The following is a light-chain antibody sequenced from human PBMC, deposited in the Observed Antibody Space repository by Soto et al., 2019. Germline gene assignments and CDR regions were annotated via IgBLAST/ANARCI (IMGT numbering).Light chain of an antibody. CDR3: QQYGNSRT. V-gene: IGKV3-20*01. J-gene: IGKJ1*01. Sequence: EIVLTQSPDTLSLSPGERATLSCRASQSVSSRYLAWYQQKAGQALRLLIYGASSRATGIPDRFSGSGSGTDFTLTISRLEPGDFAVYYCQQYGNSRTFGQATKVDIK. CDR1: QSVSSRY. CDR2: GAS.